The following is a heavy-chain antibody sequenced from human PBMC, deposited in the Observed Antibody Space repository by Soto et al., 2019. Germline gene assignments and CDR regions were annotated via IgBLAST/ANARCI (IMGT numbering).Heavy chain of an antibody. CDR1: GFTFSSYW. D-gene: IGHD6-19*01. Sequence: GGSLRLSCEASGFTFSSYWMSWVRQAPGKGLEWVANVRQDGSQKFLVDSVKGRFTISRDNAKNSMYLQMNSLRAEDTAVYYCVSDGSSGWHFDSWGQGTLVTVSS. CDR3: VSDGSSGWHFDS. V-gene: IGHV3-7*01. CDR2: VRQDGSQK. J-gene: IGHJ4*02.